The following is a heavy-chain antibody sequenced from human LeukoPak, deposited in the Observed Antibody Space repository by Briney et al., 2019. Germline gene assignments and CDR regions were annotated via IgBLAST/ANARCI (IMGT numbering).Heavy chain of an antibody. Sequence: GGSLRLSCAASGFTFDDYGMSWVRHAPGKGLEWVSGINWNGGSTGYADSVKGRFTISRDNSKNTLYLQMNSLRAEDTAVYYCAKAGGSGWLIRSPLYYFDYWGQGTLVTVSS. CDR2: INWNGGST. CDR1: GFTFDDYG. J-gene: IGHJ4*02. D-gene: IGHD6-19*01. CDR3: AKAGGSGWLIRSPLYYFDY. V-gene: IGHV3-20*04.